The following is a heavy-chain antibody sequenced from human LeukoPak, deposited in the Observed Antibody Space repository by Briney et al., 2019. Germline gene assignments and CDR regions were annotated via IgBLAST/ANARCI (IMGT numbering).Heavy chain of an antibody. J-gene: IGHJ4*02. CDR3: ARVRSFSMSHPFDYFDY. CDR1: GGSFSGYY. V-gene: IGHV4-34*01. CDR2: INHSGST. Sequence: SETLSLTCAVYGGSFSGYYWSWIRQPPGKGLEWIGEINHSGSTNYNPSLKSRVTMSVDTSKNQFSLKLSSVTAADTAVYSCARVRSFSMSHPFDYFDYWGQGTLVTVSS. D-gene: IGHD3-22*01.